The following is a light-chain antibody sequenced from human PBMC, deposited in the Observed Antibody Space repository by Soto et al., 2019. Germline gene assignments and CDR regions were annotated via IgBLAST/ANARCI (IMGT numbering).Light chain of an antibody. Sequence: ELTQPPSVSVAPGKTARITCGGNNIGSKSVHWYQQKPGQAPVLVIYYDSDRPSGIPERFSGSNSGNTATLTISRVEAGDEADYYCQVWDSSSDHPVFGGGTQLTVL. CDR3: QVWDSSSDHPV. J-gene: IGLJ2*01. V-gene: IGLV3-21*04. CDR1: NIGSKS. CDR2: YDS.